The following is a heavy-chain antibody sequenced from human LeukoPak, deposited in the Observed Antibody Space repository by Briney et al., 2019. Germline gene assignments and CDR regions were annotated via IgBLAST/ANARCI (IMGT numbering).Heavy chain of an antibody. CDR3: ARGPSSPFYTDV. CDR2: ITGNGGST. V-gene: IGHV3-64*01. Sequence: GGSLRLSCAGSGFTFSIYTMHWVRQAPGKGLEYVSAITGNGGSTYHANSVKGRFTISRDNSKDTLYLQMGSLRAEDTAVYYCARGPSSPFYTDVWGKGTTVTISS. CDR1: GFTFSIYT. J-gene: IGHJ6*03.